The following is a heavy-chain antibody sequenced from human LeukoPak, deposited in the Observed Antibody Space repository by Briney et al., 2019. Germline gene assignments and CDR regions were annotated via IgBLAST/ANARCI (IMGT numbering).Heavy chain of an antibody. CDR3: ASRFWGSYRYRDKNWFDP. CDR1: GGSFSGYY. D-gene: IGHD3-16*02. J-gene: IGHJ5*02. CDR2: INHSGST. V-gene: IGHV4-34*01. Sequence: PSETLSLTCAVYGGSFSGYYWSWIRQPPGKGLEWIGEINHSGSTNYNPSLKSRVTISVDTSTNQFSLKLSSVTAADTAVYYCASRFWGSYRYRDKNWFDPWGQGTLVTVSS.